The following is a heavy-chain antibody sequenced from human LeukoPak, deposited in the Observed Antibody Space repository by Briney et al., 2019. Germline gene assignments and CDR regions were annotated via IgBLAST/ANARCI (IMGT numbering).Heavy chain of an antibody. J-gene: IGHJ3*02. V-gene: IGHV3-21*01. Sequence: GGSLRLSCAASGFTFSSYSMNWVRQAPGKGLEWVSSISSSSSYIYYADSVKGRFTISRDNAKNSLYLQTNSLRAEDTAVYYCARGGSSGWWAFDIWGQGTMVTVSS. CDR3: ARGGSSGWWAFDI. CDR2: ISSSSSYI. CDR1: GFTFSSYS. D-gene: IGHD6-19*01.